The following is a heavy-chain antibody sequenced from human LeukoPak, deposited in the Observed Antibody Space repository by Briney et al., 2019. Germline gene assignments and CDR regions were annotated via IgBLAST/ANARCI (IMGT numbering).Heavy chain of an antibody. Sequence: GGSLRLSCAASGFTFSSYWMSWVRQAPGKGLDWVANINQDGSETCYVDSVEGRFTISRDNAKNTLYLQMNSLRAEDTAVYYCARSGLYCSGGSCCSYDYWGKGTLVTVSS. D-gene: IGHD2-15*01. J-gene: IGHJ4*02. CDR2: INQDGSET. CDR3: ARSGLYCSGGSCCSYDY. CDR1: GFTFSSYW. V-gene: IGHV3-7*02.